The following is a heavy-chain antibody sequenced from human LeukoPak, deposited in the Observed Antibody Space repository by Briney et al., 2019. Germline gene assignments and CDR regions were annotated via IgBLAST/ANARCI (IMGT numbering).Heavy chain of an antibody. CDR1: GGSISSYY. V-gene: IGHV4-59*01. Sequence: SETLSLTCTVSGGSISSYYWSWIRQPPGKGLEWIGYIYYSGSTNYNPSLKSRVTISVDTSKNQFSLKLSSVTAADTAVYYCARQEQLADHDAFDIWGQGTMVTVSS. J-gene: IGHJ3*02. CDR3: ARQEQLADHDAFDI. D-gene: IGHD6-13*01. CDR2: IYYSGST.